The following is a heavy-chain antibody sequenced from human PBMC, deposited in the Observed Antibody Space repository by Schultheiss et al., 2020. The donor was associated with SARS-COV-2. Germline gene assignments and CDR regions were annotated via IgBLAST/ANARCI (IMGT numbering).Heavy chain of an antibody. CDR2: VSGSGGSS. Sequence: GGSLRLSCAASGFTFDDYAMHWVRQAPGKGLEWVSRVSGSGGSSCYADSVKGRLTISRDNAKNSLYLQMNSLRAEDTAVYYCYSKPAAPIAYYYYYYMDVWGKGTTVTVSS. CDR1: GFTFDDYA. D-gene: IGHD2-2*01. J-gene: IGHJ6*03. CDR3: YSKPAAPIAYYYYYYMDV. V-gene: IGHV3-9*01.